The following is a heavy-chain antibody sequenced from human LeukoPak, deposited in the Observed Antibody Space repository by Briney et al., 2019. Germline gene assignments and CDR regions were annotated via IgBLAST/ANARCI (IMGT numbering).Heavy chain of an antibody. V-gene: IGHV1-2*02. CDR1: GYTFTGYY. Sequence: GASVNVSCKASGYTFTGYYMHWVRQAPGQGLEWMGWINPNSGGTNYAQKFQGRVTMTRDTSISTAYMELSRLRSDDTAVYYCAGDLRVYYYSSGSFPNWGQGTLVTVSS. CDR2: INPNSGGT. CDR3: AGDLRVYYYSSGSFPN. J-gene: IGHJ4*02. D-gene: IGHD3-10*01.